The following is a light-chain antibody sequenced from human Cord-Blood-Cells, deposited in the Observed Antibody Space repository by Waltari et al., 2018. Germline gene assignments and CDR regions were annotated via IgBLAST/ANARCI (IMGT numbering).Light chain of an antibody. V-gene: IGLV2-14*03. CDR1: SSDVGGYNY. Sequence: QSALTQPASVSGSPGQSITISCTGTSSDVGGYNYVSWYQQHPGKAPKPMIYDVSNRPSGVSNLFSGSKSGNTAALTISGLQAEDEADYYCSSYTSSSTNYVFGTGTKVTVL. J-gene: IGLJ1*01. CDR3: SSYTSSSTNYV. CDR2: DVS.